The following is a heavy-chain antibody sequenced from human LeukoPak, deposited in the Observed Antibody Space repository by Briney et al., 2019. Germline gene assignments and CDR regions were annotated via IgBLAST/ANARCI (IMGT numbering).Heavy chain of an antibody. V-gene: IGHV3-30-3*01. CDR1: GFTFSSYA. J-gene: IGHJ3*02. Sequence: GGSLRLSCAASGFTFSSYAMHWVRQAPGKGLEWVAVISYDGGNKYYADSVKGRFTISRDNSKNTLYLQMNSLRAEDTAVYYCARDRDSSGWYGSVAFDIWGQGTMVTVSS. D-gene: IGHD6-19*01. CDR2: ISYDGGNK. CDR3: ARDRDSSGWYGSVAFDI.